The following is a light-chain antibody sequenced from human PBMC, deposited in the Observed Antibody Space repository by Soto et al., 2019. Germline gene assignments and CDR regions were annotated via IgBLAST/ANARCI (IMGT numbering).Light chain of an antibody. J-gene: IGLJ1*01. CDR1: SGFVGGFSL. CDR3: CSYIGATTYV. V-gene: IGLV2-23*01. Sequence: ALAQPASVSGSPGQSITISCTGTSGFVGGFSLVSWYHQHPGKAPKVMISEGHRRPSSVPDRFSGSTSVNSASLTISGLQADDEADYYCCSYIGATTYVFGTGTKVTVL. CDR2: EGH.